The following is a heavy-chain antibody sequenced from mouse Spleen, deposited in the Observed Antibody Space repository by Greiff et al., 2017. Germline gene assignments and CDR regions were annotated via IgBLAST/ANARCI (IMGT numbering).Heavy chain of an antibody. CDR2: IDPSDSYT. CDR1: GYTFTSYW. J-gene: IGHJ3*01. Sequence: VQLQQPGAELVKPGASVKLSCKASGYTFTSYWMQWVKQRPGQGLEWIGEIDPSDSYTNYNQKFKGKATLTVDTSSSTAYMQLSSLTSEDSAVYYCAREDAYWGQGTLVTVSA. CDR3: AREDAY. V-gene: IGHV1-50*01.